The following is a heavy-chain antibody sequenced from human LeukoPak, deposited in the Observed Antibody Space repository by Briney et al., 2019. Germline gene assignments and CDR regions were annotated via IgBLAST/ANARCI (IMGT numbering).Heavy chain of an antibody. J-gene: IGHJ4*02. Sequence: SETLSLACAVYGGSFSGYYWSWIRQPPGKGLEWIGEVNHGGSTNYNPSLKSRVTISVDTSKNQFSLKLNSVTAADTAVFYCATLYGGSGYYPFWGQGTLVTVSS. CDR1: GGSFSGYY. CDR2: VNHGGST. CDR3: ATLYGGSGYYPF. D-gene: IGHD3-22*01. V-gene: IGHV4-34*01.